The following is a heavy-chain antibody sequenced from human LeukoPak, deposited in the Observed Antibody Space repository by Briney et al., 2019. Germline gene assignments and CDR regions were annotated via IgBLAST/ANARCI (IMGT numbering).Heavy chain of an antibody. J-gene: IGHJ5*02. V-gene: IGHV3-30*04. CDR3: ARMVDDYGDYVFLGGWFDP. CDR2: ISYDGSNK. CDR1: GFTFSSYA. Sequence: GSLRLSCAASGFTFSSYAMHWVRQAPGKGLEWVAVISYDGSNKYYADSVKGRFTISRDNSKNTLYLQMNSLRAEDTAVYYCARMVDDYGDYVFLGGWFDPWGQGTLVTVSS. D-gene: IGHD4-17*01.